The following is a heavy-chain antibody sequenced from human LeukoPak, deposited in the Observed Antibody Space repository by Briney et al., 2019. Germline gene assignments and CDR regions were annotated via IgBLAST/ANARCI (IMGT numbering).Heavy chain of an antibody. CDR2: IYSGGST. V-gene: IGHV3-53*01. D-gene: IGHD4-17*01. Sequence: GGSLRLSCAASGFTFSSYSMNWVRQAPGKGLEWVSVIYSGGSTYYADSVKGRFTISRDNSKNTLYLQMNSLRAEDTAVYYCAREGNDYGDYFWTYWGQGTLVTVSS. CDR1: GFTFSSYS. CDR3: AREGNDYGDYFWTY. J-gene: IGHJ4*02.